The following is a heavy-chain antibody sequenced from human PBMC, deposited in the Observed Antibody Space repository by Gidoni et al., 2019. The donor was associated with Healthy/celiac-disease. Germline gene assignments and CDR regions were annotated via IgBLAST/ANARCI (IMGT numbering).Heavy chain of an antibody. CDR2: IYTSGST. CDR1: GGSISSGSYY. Sequence: QVQLQESGPGLVTPSQTLSLTCPVSGGSISSGSYYWSWIRQPAGKGLEWIGRIYTSGSTNYNPSLKSRVTISVDTSKNQFSLKLSSVTAADTAVYYCARGREYDSSADYWGQGTLVTVSS. D-gene: IGHD3-22*01. J-gene: IGHJ4*02. V-gene: IGHV4-61*02. CDR3: ARGREYDSSADY.